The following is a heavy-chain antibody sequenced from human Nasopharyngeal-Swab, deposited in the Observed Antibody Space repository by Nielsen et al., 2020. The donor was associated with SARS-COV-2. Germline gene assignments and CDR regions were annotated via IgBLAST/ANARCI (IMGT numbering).Heavy chain of an antibody. J-gene: IGHJ6*02. CDR3: ARDGLDCSGGSCYSWAYYYYGMDV. CDR2: ISYDGSNK. Sequence: VRQAPGKGLEWVAVISYDGSNKYYADSVKGRFTISRDNSKNTLYLQMNSLRAEDTAAYYCARDGLDCSGGSCYSWAYYYYGMDVWGQGATVTVSS. D-gene: IGHD2-15*01. V-gene: IGHV3-30*03.